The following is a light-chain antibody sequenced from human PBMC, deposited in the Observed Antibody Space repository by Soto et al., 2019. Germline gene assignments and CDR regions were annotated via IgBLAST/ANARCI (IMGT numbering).Light chain of an antibody. Sequence: QSALTQPASVSGSPGQSITISCTGTSSDVGGYNYVSWYQQHPGKAPKFMIYEVSNRPSGVSNRFSGSKSGNTASLTISGLQAEDEADYYCNSYTSSSTLVVFGGGTKLTVL. CDR2: EVS. V-gene: IGLV2-14*01. CDR3: NSYTSSSTLVV. J-gene: IGLJ2*01. CDR1: SSDVGGYNY.